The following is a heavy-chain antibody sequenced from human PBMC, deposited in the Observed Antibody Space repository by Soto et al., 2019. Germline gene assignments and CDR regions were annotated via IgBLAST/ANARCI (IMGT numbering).Heavy chain of an antibody. J-gene: IGHJ4*02. CDR3: TRGRPPRY. CDR2: IDHSGTT. CDR1: GESFSGYY. V-gene: IGHV4-34*01. Sequence: PSETLSLTCAVYGESFSGYYWSWIRQPPGKGLEWIGDIDHSGTTHYNPSLKNRVTILIDTSKKHFSLNLTSVTAADTAAYFCTRGRPPRYWGQGTLVTVSS.